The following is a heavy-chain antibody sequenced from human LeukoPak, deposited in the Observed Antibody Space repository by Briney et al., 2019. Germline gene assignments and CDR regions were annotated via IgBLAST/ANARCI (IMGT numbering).Heavy chain of an antibody. Sequence: SETLSLTCTVSGGSISSHYWSWIRQPPGKGLEWIGYIYYSGSTNYNPSLKSRVTISVGTSKNQFSLKLSSVTAADTAVYYCARTGRYQRQYYFDYWGQGTLVTVSS. J-gene: IGHJ4*02. D-gene: IGHD1-1*01. CDR1: GGSISSHY. V-gene: IGHV4-59*11. CDR2: IYYSGST. CDR3: ARTGRYQRQYYFDY.